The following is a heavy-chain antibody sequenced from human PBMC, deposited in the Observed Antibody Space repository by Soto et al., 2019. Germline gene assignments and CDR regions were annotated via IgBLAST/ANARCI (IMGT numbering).Heavy chain of an antibody. Sequence: SETLSLTCSVSGDSITSYYWSWIRQPPGKGLEWIGYVYYSGSTNYNSSLKSRVTISLDTSKSQFSLRLSSVTAADTAVYYCARVMFISLRSTDAFDIWGQGTMVTVSS. CDR2: VYYSGST. J-gene: IGHJ3*02. CDR1: GDSITSYY. D-gene: IGHD3-22*01. V-gene: IGHV4-59*01. CDR3: ARVMFISLRSTDAFDI.